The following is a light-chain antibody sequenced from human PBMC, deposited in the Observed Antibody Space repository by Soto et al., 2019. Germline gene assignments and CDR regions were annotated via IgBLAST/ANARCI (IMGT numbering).Light chain of an antibody. Sequence: IQLTQSPSSVSASVGDSVTITCRASQRVNTFFDWYQQKPGGAPKVVIFDASNLGSGVPSRFSGSGFGTEFTLTITSLQPDDFATYYCQHYKNFSYSFGQGTKLEIK. CDR3: QHYKNFSYS. CDR1: QRVNTF. J-gene: IGKJ2*03. V-gene: IGKV1-5*01. CDR2: DAS.